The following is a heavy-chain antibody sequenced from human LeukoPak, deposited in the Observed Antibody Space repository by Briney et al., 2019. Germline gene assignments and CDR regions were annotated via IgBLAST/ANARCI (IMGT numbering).Heavy chain of an antibody. Sequence: SETLSLTCTVSGYSISSGYYWGWIRQPPGKGLEWIGSIYHSGSTYYNPSLKSRVTISVDTSKNQFSLKLGSVTAADTAVYYCAKCYGSGRNVWFDPWGQGTLVTVSS. V-gene: IGHV4-38-2*02. CDR1: GYSISSGYY. CDR2: IYHSGST. D-gene: IGHD3-10*01. J-gene: IGHJ5*02. CDR3: AKCYGSGRNVWFDP.